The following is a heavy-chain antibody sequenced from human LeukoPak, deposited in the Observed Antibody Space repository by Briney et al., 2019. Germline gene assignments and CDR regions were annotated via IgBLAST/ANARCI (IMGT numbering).Heavy chain of an antibody. CDR2: VHLDGRT. Sequence: GSLRLSCAAAGYIFNSYAIKCVREPPGKGLEWIGEVHLDGRTNYNPSLKSRLIMSVDLPENHISLKLTSVTAAATAVYYCAREGGFYRPLDHSGQGTLVTVSS. CDR3: AREGGFYRPLDH. V-gene: IGHV4-4*02. CDR1: GYIFNSYA. J-gene: IGHJ4*02. D-gene: IGHD3-3*01.